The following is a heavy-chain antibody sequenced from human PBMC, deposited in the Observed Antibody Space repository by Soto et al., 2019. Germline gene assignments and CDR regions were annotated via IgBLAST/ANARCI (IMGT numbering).Heavy chain of an antibody. CDR3: ARNDFWSGYFYGMDV. Sequence: SETLSLTCTVSGGSISSYYWSWIRQPPGKGLEWIGYIYYSGSTNYNPSLKSRVTISVDTSKNQFSLKLSSVTAADTAVYSCARNDFWSGYFYGMDVWGQGPTVTVSS. V-gene: IGHV4-59*01. CDR2: IYYSGST. J-gene: IGHJ6*02. CDR1: GGSISSYY. D-gene: IGHD3-3*01.